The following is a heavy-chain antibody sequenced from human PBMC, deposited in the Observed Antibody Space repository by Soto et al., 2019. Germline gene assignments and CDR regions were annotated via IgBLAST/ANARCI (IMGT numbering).Heavy chain of an antibody. CDR1: GFTVSSNY. Sequence: GGSLRLSCAASGFTVSSNYMSWVRQAPGKGLEWVSVIYSGGSTYYADSVKGRFTISRDNSKNTLYLQMNSLRAEDTAVYYCARASNYHDSSGQAQGYGMDVWGQGTTVTVSS. CDR3: ARASNYHDSSGQAQGYGMDV. J-gene: IGHJ6*02. D-gene: IGHD3-22*01. CDR2: IYSGGST. V-gene: IGHV3-53*01.